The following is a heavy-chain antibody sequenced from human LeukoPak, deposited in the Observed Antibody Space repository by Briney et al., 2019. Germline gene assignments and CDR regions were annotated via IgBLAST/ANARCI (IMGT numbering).Heavy chain of an antibody. D-gene: IGHD6-13*01. V-gene: IGHV4-59*01. J-gene: IGHJ4*02. CDR3: ARGKSSSSWTFDY. CDR1: GGSISSYY. Sequence: PSETLSLTCTVSGGSISSYYWSWIRQPPGKGLEWIGYIYYSGSTNYNPSLKSRLSISIDTSKNQFSLKLSSVTAADTAVYYCARGKSSSSWTFDYWGQGTLVTASS. CDR2: IYYSGST.